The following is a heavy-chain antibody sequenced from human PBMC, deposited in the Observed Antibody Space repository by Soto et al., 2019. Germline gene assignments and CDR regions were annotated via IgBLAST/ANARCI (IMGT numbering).Heavy chain of an antibody. CDR1: GSTFSTHT. CDR3: AKGLDRASLDF. Sequence: EVQLLESGGTLVQPGGSLRLSCVASGSTFSTHTMNWVRQAPGKGLEWVSRLTADSDDTSYADSIKGRFTISRDNSKNTLYLQMNSLRAEDTAIYYCAKGLDRASLDFWGQGALVTVSS. D-gene: IGHD1-1*01. CDR2: LTADSDDT. V-gene: IGHV3-23*01. J-gene: IGHJ4*02.